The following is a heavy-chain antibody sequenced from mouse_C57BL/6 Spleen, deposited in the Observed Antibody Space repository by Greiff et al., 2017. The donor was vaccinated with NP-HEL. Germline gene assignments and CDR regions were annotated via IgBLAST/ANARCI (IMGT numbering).Heavy chain of an antibody. CDR3: ARNGYYYGSSYYFDY. Sequence: QVTLKVSGPGILQSSHSLSLTCSFSGFSLSTSGMGVSWIRQPSGKGLEWLAHIYWDDDKRYNPSLKSRLTISKDTSRNQVFLKITSVDTADTATYYGARNGYYYGSSYYFDYWGQGTTLTVSS. V-gene: IGHV8-12*01. CDR1: GFSLSTSGMG. CDR2: IYWDDDK. J-gene: IGHJ2*01. D-gene: IGHD1-1*01.